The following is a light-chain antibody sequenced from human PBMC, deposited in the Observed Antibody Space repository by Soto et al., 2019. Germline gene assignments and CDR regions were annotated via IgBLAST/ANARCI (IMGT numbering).Light chain of an antibody. Sequence: EIVLTHSPGTLSLSPGEIATLSCRASQSVSSSYLAWYQQKPGQAPRLLIFGASSRATDIPDRFSGSGSGTDFTLTISRLEPEDFAVYYCHQYGSSPATFGQGTKVDIK. CDR1: QSVSSSY. CDR2: GAS. CDR3: HQYGSSPAT. J-gene: IGKJ1*01. V-gene: IGKV3-20*01.